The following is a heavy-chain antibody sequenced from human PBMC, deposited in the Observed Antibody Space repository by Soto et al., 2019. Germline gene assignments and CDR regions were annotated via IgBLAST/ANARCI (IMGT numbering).Heavy chain of an antibody. CDR2: IYPGDSDT. J-gene: IGHJ4*02. V-gene: IGHV5-51*01. Sequence: PGESLKISFESSGYTFANYLIGWVRQMPVKGLEWMGIIYPGDSDTRYSPSFQGQVTISADKSISTAYLQWSSLKASDTAMYYCARLGAYYDSSGLTFDYWGQGTLVTVYS. CDR3: ARLGAYYDSSGLTFDY. CDR1: GYTFANYL. D-gene: IGHD3-22*01.